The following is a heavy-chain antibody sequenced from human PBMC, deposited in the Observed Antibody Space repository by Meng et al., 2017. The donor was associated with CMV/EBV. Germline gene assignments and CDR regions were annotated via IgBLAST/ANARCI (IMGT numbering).Heavy chain of an antibody. CDR2: IYWNDDK. CDR3: AHSPLRFSLWVGTFDP. V-gene: IGHV2-5*01. J-gene: IGHJ5*02. CDR1: GFSLSTSGVG. Sequence: SGPTLVKPTQTLTLTCTFSGFSLSTSGVGVGWIRQPPGKALEWLALIYWNDDKRYSPSLKSRLTITKDTSKNQVVLTMTNMDPVDTATYYCAHSPLRFSLWVGTFDPWGQGTLVTVSS. D-gene: IGHD3-3*01.